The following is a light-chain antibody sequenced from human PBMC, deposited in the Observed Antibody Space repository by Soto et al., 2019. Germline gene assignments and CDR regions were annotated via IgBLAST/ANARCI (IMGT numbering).Light chain of an antibody. J-gene: IGKJ1*01. CDR1: QSVSNW. CDR3: QQYYSYWTT. CDR2: KAS. V-gene: IGKV1-5*03. Sequence: DIQMTQSPSTLSASVGDRVTITCRTSQSVSNWLAWYQQNPGKAPKLLIYKASTLETGVPSRFTGSGSGTEVTLTISSLQPDDFATYYCQQYYSYWTTFGQGTKVEIK.